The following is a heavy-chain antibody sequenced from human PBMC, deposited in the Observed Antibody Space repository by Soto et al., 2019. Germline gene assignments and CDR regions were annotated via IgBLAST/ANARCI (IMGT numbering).Heavy chain of an antibody. D-gene: IGHD6-19*01. J-gene: IGHJ6*02. Sequence: QVQLQESGPGLVKPSETLSLTCTVSGGSVSSGSYYWSWIRQPPGKGLEWIGYIYYSGSTNYNPSLQSRVTISVDTSKNQCSQKLSSVTAADTAVYYCAGLGAAYYYYGMDVWGQGTTVTVSS. CDR2: IYYSGST. CDR1: GGSVSSGSYY. V-gene: IGHV4-61*01. CDR3: AGLGAAYYYYGMDV.